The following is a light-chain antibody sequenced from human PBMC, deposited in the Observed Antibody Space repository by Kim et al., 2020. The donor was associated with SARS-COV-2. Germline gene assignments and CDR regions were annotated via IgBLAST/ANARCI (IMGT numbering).Light chain of an antibody. CDR3: QQYDSYPLT. CDR1: QGIRSW. J-gene: IGKJ4*01. Sequence: SAAVADEVTITSRESQGIRSWLAWYQQRPEKAPKSLIYAASTLTSGVPSRFSGSGSGTDFTLTISNLQPEDFATYYCQQYDSYPLTFGGGTKVDIK. V-gene: IGKV1D-16*01. CDR2: AAS.